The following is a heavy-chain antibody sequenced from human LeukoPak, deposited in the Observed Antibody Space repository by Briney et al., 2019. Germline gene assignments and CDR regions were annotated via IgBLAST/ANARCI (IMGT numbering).Heavy chain of an antibody. V-gene: IGHV3-30*02. D-gene: IGHD3-10*01. J-gene: IGHJ4*02. CDR2: IPYDGSNR. CDR1: GFTFSSHG. CDR3: AKEELRYFAY. Sequence: GGSLRLSCAASGFTFSSHGMHWVRQAPGKGLEWVASIPYDGSNRHYADSVKGRVTISRDNSKNTLYLQMNSLRTEDTSIYYCAKEELRYFAYWGQGTLVTVSS.